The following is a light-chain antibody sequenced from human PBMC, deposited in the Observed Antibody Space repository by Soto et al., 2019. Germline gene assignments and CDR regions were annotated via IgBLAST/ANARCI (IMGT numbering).Light chain of an antibody. CDR2: EAS. Sequence: EIVLTQSPATLSLSPGERATLSCRASQSVSSYLAWYQQKPGQAPRLLIYEASNRATGIPPRFSGSGSGTDFTLTISSLEPEDFAVYSCQQRSNWPLTFSGGTKVEVK. J-gene: IGKJ4*01. V-gene: IGKV3-11*01. CDR1: QSVSSY. CDR3: QQRSNWPLT.